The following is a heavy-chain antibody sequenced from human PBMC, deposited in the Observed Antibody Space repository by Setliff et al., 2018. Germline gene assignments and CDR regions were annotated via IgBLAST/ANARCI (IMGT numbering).Heavy chain of an antibody. Sequence: ETLSLTCSVSGGSISGSHYYWVWMRQPPGKRLEWIGSTYYNGTAYYNPSLQSRVAISVDTSKNYFSLDVSSVTAADTAVYYCARGRMRGSCSGPSCTYDPFDIWGQGTPVTVSS. CDR2: TYYNGTA. CDR3: ARGRMRGSCSGPSCTYDPFDI. J-gene: IGHJ3*02. CDR1: GGSISGSHYY. D-gene: IGHD2-2*01. V-gene: IGHV4-39*02.